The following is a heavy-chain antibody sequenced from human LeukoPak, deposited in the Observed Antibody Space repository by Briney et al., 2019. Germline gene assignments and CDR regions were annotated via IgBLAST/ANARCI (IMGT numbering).Heavy chain of an antibody. CDR2: FSIYNGNT. CDR3: ARIIYDFWSGYYMPDDP. Sequence: ASVKVSCKASGYTFTNYGISWVRQAPGHGLEWMGWFSIYNGNTDYAQKLRGRVTMTTDTSTSTAYMELRSLRSDDTAVYYCARIIYDFWSGYYMPDDPWGQGTLVTVSS. J-gene: IGHJ5*02. V-gene: IGHV1-18*01. CDR1: GYTFTNYG. D-gene: IGHD3-3*01.